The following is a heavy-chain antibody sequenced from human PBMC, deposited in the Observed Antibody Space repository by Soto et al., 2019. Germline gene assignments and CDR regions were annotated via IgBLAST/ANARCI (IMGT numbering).Heavy chain of an antibody. Sequence: EVQLLESGGDSVQPGGSVRLSCAGSGFTFINYAMNWVRQAPGKGLEWVSTISGGGDATFFAESVRGRFTFSRDNSKNTVTLQMNSLGVDDTAVYYCARKVVGSTSRPDYWYFDLWGRCTLVTVSS. CDR2: ISGGGDAT. CDR3: ARKVVGSTSRPDYWYFDL. V-gene: IGHV3-23*01. J-gene: IGHJ2*01. CDR1: GFTFINYA. D-gene: IGHD2-21*01.